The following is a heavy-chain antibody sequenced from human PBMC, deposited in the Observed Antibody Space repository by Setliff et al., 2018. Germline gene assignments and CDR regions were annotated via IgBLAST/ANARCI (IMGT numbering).Heavy chain of an antibody. J-gene: IGHJ4*02. CDR1: GGTFSDYH. CDR3: ARGRNIAARLLDS. CDR2: INHRGST. D-gene: IGHD6-6*01. V-gene: IGHV4-34*01. Sequence: SATLSLTCAAYGGTFSDYHWTWIRQSPEKGLEWIGEINHRGSTNYNPSLKSRVTISIDTSKDQFSLKLIYMTAADTAVYYWARGRNIAARLLDSWGQGTLVTVSS.